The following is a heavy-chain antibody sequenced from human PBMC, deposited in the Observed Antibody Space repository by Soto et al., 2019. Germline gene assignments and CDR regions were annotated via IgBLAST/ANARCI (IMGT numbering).Heavy chain of an antibody. CDR3: ARSRGFRCSGGSCYPYYGMDV. Sequence: QVQLVQSGAEVKKPGASVKVSCKASGYTFTSYGISWVRQAPGQGLEWMGWISAYNGNTNYAQKLQGRVTMTTDTSTSTAYMELRSLRSDDTAVYYCARSRGFRCSGGSCYPYYGMDVWGQGTTVTGSS. J-gene: IGHJ6*02. CDR2: ISAYNGNT. V-gene: IGHV1-18*01. D-gene: IGHD2-15*01. CDR1: GYTFTSYG.